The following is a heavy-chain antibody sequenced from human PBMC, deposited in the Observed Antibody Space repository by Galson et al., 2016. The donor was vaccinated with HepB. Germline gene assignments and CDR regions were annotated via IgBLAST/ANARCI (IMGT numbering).Heavy chain of an antibody. CDR2: ISYDGSHK. Sequence: SLRLSCAASGFTVSNNYMRWVRQAPGKGLEWVAVISYDGSHKHYRDSVKGRFTISRDNSKNTLYLQMNSLRREDTAVYYCARPRRWPQYYYGLDVWGQGTTVTVSS. CDR1: GFTVSNNY. V-gene: IGHV3-30-3*01. J-gene: IGHJ6*02. CDR3: ARPRRWPQYYYGLDV. D-gene: IGHD5-24*01.